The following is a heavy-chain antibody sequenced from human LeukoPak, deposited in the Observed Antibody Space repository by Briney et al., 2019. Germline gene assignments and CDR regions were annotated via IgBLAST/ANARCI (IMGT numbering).Heavy chain of an antibody. V-gene: IGHV4-4*02. Sequence: SETLSLTCAVSGGSISSSNWWSWVRQPPGKGLEWIGEIYHSGSTNYNPSLKSRVTISVDTSKNQFSLKLSSVTAADTAVYYCARHSPDIASGWYLDYWGQGTLVTVSS. CDR1: GGSISSSNW. CDR2: IYHSGST. CDR3: ARHSPDIASGWYLDY. D-gene: IGHD6-19*01. J-gene: IGHJ4*02.